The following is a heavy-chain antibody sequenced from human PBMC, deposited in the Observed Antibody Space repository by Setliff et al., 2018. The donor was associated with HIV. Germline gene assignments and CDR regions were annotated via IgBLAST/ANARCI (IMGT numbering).Heavy chain of an antibody. Sequence: SETLSLTCTVSGGSISSYYWSWIWQPPGKGLEWIGYIYYSGSTNYNPSLKSRVTISVDTSKRQFSLKMSSVTAADTAVYYCARGEPVDILTGYFDYWGQGTLVTVSS. CDR3: ARGEPVDILTGYFDY. CDR2: IYYSGST. D-gene: IGHD3-9*01. V-gene: IGHV4-59*08. CDR1: GGSISSYY. J-gene: IGHJ4*02.